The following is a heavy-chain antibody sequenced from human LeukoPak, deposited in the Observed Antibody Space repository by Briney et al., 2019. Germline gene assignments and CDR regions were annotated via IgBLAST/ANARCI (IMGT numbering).Heavy chain of an antibody. CDR2: ISSTSSYI. J-gene: IGHJ4*02. V-gene: IGHV3-21*01. Sequence: GGSLRLSCAASGFTFSSYTMNWVRQAPGEGLEWVSSISSTSSYIYYADSVKGRFTISRDNAKNSLYLQMNSLRGEDTAIYYCARDVWVDYWGQGTLVTVSS. CDR3: ARDVWVDY. CDR1: GFTFSSYT. D-gene: IGHD7-27*01.